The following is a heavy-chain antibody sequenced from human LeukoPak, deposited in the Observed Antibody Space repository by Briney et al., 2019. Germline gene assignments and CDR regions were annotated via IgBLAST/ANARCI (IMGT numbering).Heavy chain of an antibody. CDR3: ATSESGRSWDWFAP. CDR1: GGSFRTYP. CDR2: LTQFFRRT. D-gene: IGHD3-10*01. J-gene: IGHJ5*02. V-gene: IGHV1-69*05. Sequence: SVKVSCKASGGSFRTYPISWVRQPPEQGLEWMGGLTQFFRRTNYTQKFQGRLTITTDESSSTAYMELSDLKSDDTAVYYCATSESGRSWDWFAPWGQGTLVTVSS.